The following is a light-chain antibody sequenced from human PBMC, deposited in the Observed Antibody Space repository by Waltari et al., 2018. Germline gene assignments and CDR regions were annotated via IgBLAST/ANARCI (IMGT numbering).Light chain of an antibody. J-gene: IGKJ4*01. CDR3: QQYQDYPHT. Sequence: DIQMTHSPSSLTASVGDRVTITCRASQDIGDFLFWFQQRPGKAPKSLLYAASTLQGEVPSRISGSGTGTDFTLAISRLQPEDSGTCYCQQYQDYPHTFGGGTRVEVK. CDR2: AAS. CDR1: QDIGDF. V-gene: IGKV1-16*01.